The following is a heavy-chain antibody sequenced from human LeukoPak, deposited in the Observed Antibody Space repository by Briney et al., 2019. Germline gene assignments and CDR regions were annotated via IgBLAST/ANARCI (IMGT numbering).Heavy chain of an antibody. CDR3: VRAQAVAGTGGFDP. J-gene: IGHJ5*02. D-gene: IGHD6-19*01. CDR1: GFTFSSYG. Sequence: GGSLRLSCAASGFTFSSYGMHWVRQAPGKGLEWVAVIWYDGSNKYYADSVKGRFTISRDNAKNTVYLQMKSLRDDDTAVYYCVRAQAVAGTGGFDPWGQGTLVTVSS. CDR2: IWYDGSNK. V-gene: IGHV3-33*01.